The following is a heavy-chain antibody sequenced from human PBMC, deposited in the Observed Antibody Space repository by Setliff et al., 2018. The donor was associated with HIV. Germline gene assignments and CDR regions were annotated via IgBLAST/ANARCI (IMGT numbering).Heavy chain of an antibody. CDR1: GHSFTTYF. Sequence: ASVKVSCKASGHSFTTYFLHWVRQAPGQGLEWMGWMNPDSGNTGSAQNFQGRLTITWNTSISTAYMELGSLGFDDTAVYFCARTRSGGSSVYYYYYMDVWGQGTAVTVSS. CDR2: MNPDSGNT. J-gene: IGHJ6*03. CDR3: ARTRSGGSSVYYYYYMDV. V-gene: IGHV1-8*03. D-gene: IGHD2-15*01.